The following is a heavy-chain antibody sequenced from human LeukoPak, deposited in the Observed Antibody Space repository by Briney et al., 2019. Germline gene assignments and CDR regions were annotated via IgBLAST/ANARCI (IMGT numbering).Heavy chain of an antibody. J-gene: IGHJ6*03. CDR2: ISGRGGST. V-gene: IGHV3-23*01. D-gene: IGHD3-10*01. CDR3: ARERGYYYGSGSYYNSDYYYYMDV. CDR1: GFTFSSYA. Sequence: GGSLRLSCAASGFTFSSYAMSWVRQAPGKGLEWVAAISGRGGSTYYADSVKGRFTISRDNSKNTLYLQMNSLSAEDTAVYYCARERGYYYGSGSYYNSDYYYYMDVWGKGTTVTVSS.